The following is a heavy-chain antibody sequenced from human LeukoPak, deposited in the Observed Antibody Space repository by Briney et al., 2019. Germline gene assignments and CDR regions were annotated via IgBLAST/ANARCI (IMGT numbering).Heavy chain of an antibody. J-gene: IGHJ5*02. D-gene: IGHD2-2*02. Sequence: GASVKVSCKASGFTFTDYYMHWVRQAPGQGLEWMGWINPKSGGTNYAQKFQGRVTMTRDTSISTAYMELSRLRSDDTAVYYCARGGGRLGYCSSTSCYTTNWFDPWGQGTLVTVSS. CDR3: ARGGGRLGYCSSTSCYTTNWFDP. V-gene: IGHV1-2*02. CDR2: INPKSGGT. CDR1: GFTFTDYY.